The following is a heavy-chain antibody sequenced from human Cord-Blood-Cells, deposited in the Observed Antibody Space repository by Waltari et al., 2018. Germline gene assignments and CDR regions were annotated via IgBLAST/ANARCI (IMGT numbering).Heavy chain of an antibody. D-gene: IGHD1-26*01. Sequence: EVQLVESGGGLVQPGGSLRLSWAASGFTFSSYEMNWVRQAPGKGLEWVSYISSSGSTIYYADSVKGRFTISRDNAKNSLYLQMNSLRAEDTAVYYCASHSGSYSEAFDIWGQGTMVTVSS. CDR1: GFTFSSYE. CDR2: ISSSGSTI. J-gene: IGHJ3*02. CDR3: ASHSGSYSEAFDI. V-gene: IGHV3-48*03.